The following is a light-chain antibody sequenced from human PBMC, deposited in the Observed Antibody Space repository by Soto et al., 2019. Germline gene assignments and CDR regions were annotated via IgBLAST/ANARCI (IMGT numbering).Light chain of an antibody. CDR1: QSILTW. J-gene: IGKJ5*01. V-gene: IGKV1-5*01. CDR3: QQYKSYSPIT. CDR2: DAS. Sequence: DIQMTQSPSTLSASVGDRVTITCRASQSILTWSAWYQQKPGKAPKLLIYDASNLQSGVPSRFSGSVSGTEFTLTISSLQPDDFATYYCQQYKSYSPITFGQGTRLEIK.